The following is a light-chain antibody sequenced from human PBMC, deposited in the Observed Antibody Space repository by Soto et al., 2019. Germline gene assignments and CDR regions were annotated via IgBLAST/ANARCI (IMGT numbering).Light chain of an antibody. CDR1: QDISNS. V-gene: IGKV1-33*01. Sequence: DIQMTQSPSSLSASVGNRVTITCQASQDISNSLNWFQQKPGKAPKLLIYDTSNLETGVPSRFSGSGSVIDFSFTISSLQPEDIASYYCHQYDNLPYTFVQGTNLEIK. J-gene: IGKJ2*01. CDR2: DTS. CDR3: HQYDNLPYT.